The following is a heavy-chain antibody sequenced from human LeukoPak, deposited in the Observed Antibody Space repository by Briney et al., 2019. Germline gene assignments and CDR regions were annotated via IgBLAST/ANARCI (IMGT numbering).Heavy chain of an antibody. V-gene: IGHV3-53*01. CDR2: IYSGGST. CDR3: AREVKYAFGI. Sequence: PSETLSLTCTVSGGSISSSSYYWGWIRQAPGKGLEWVSVIYSGGSTYYADSVKGRFTISRDNSKNTLYLQMNSLRAEDTAVYYCAREVKYAFGIWGQGTMVTVSS. J-gene: IGHJ3*02. CDR1: GGSISSSSYY.